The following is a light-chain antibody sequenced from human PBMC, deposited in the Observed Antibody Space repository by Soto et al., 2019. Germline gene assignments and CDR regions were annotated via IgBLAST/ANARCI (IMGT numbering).Light chain of an antibody. V-gene: IGLV1-40*01. CDR2: GNS. Sequence: QSVLTQPPSVSGAPGQRVTISCTGSSSTIGAGYDVHWYQQLPGTAPKLLIYGNSNRPSGVPDRFSGSKSGTSASLAIPGLQAEDEADYYCQSYDSSLSVVFGGGTKLTVL. CDR3: QSYDSSLSVV. CDR1: SSTIGAGYD. J-gene: IGLJ2*01.